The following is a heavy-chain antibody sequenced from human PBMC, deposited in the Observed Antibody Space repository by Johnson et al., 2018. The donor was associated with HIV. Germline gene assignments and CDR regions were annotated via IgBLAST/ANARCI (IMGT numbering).Heavy chain of an antibody. CDR3: ATSLTGTRPFDI. Sequence: QVHLVESGGGVVQPGGSLRLSCAASGFTFSSYGMHWVRQAPGKGLEWVAVISYDGSNKYYADSVKGRFTISRDNSKNTLYLQMNSLRAEDTAVYYCATSLTGTRPFDIWGQGTMVTVSS. D-gene: IGHD1-7*01. V-gene: IGHV3-30*19. CDR1: GFTFSSYG. CDR2: ISYDGSNK. J-gene: IGHJ3*02.